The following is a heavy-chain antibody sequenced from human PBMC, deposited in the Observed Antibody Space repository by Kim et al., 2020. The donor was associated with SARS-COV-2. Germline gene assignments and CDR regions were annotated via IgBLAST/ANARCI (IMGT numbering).Heavy chain of an antibody. V-gene: IGHV4-39*01. Sequence: SETLSLTCTVSGDSISSSHYYGAWIRQPPGKGLEWIGSIYYSGSTYYNPSLKSRVTISVDTYKNQFSLKLSSVTAADTAVYYCARQWDASGWYRYWGQGTPVTVSS. CDR3: ARQWDASGWYRY. CDR1: GDSISSSHYY. J-gene: IGHJ4*02. CDR2: IYYSGST. D-gene: IGHD6-19*01.